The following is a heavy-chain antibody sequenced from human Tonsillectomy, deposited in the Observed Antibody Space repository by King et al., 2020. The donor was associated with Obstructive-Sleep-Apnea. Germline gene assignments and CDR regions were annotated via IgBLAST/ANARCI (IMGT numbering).Heavy chain of an antibody. CDR1: GGSFSSYA. D-gene: IGHD2-21*02. CDR3: ARGACGGDCYQVHYGMDV. V-gene: IGHV1-69*04. Sequence: QLVQSGTEVKKPGSSVKVSCKASGGSFSSYAINWVRQAPGQGLEWMGRITPMLGKANYAQKLQGRVTITADKSTSTAYMELSSLRSEDTAVYYCARGACGGDCYQVHYGMDVWGQGTSVTVSS. J-gene: IGHJ6*01. CDR2: ITPMLGKA.